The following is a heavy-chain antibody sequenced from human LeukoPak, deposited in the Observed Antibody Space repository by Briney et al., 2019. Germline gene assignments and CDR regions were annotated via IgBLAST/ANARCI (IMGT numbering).Heavy chain of an antibody. CDR3: AKDSGGYSSSSFGS. D-gene: IGHD6-13*01. J-gene: IGHJ4*02. Sequence: PGGSLRLSCAASGFTFGSYGMSWVRQAPGKGLEWVSTISGPGDRTYYADSVQGRFTISRDNSKNTVSLQMNSLRAEDTAVYYCAKDSGGYSSSSFGSWGQGTRVTVSS. CDR2: ISGPGDRT. CDR1: GFTFGSYG. V-gene: IGHV3-23*01.